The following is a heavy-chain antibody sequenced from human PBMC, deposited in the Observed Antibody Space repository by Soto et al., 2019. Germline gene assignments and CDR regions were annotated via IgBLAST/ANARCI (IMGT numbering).Heavy chain of an antibody. CDR2: VNPNNGDT. V-gene: IGHV1-8*01. D-gene: IGHD3-10*01. CDR3: AKVTRKGSAIDFDY. J-gene: IGHJ4*02. Sequence: QVQLVQSGAELKKPGASVKVSCKASGYTFSNYDMNWVRQATGQGPEWRGWVNPNNGDTGYAQKAQEGITLTTDISTTPAYIELTSLPSEDTAIYYSAKVTRKGSAIDFDYGGQGTLITASS. CDR1: GYTFSNYD.